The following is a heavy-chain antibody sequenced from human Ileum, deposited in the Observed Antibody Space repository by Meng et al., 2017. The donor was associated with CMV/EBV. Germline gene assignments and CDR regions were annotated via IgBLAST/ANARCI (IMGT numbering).Heavy chain of an antibody. J-gene: IGHJ4*02. Sequence: LSWAACGFRFSSYSRSWVRQAPGKGLEWVSSISTSSSYIYYADSVKGRFTISRDNAKNSLYLQMNSLRAEDTAVYYCARGSGSYYDYWGQGTLVTVSS. V-gene: IGHV3-21*01. CDR3: ARGSGSYYDY. CDR2: ISTSSSYI. CDR1: GFRFSSYS. D-gene: IGHD1-26*01.